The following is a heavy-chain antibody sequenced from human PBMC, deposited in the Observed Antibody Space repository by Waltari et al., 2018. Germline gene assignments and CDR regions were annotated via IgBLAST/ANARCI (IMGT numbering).Heavy chain of an antibody. Sequence: QVQLQESGPGLVKPSETLSLTCTVSGGSISSYYWSWIRQPPGKGLEWIEYIYYSGSTNSNPSLKSRVTISVDTSKNQFSLKLSSVTAADTAVYYCAREPYYYGMDVWGQGTTVTVSS. J-gene: IGHJ6*02. CDR1: GGSISSYY. CDR2: IYYSGST. CDR3: AREPYYYGMDV. V-gene: IGHV4-59*01.